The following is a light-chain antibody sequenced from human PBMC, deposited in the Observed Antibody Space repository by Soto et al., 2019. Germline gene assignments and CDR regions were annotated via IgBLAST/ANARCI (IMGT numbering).Light chain of an antibody. J-gene: IGLJ1*01. CDR3: WSYAGRNTYV. Sequence: QSALTKPPSASGSPRQSVSISCTGSSSNVGRYNYVSWYQQHPGKAPRLIIYEVDKRPSGVPDRFSGSKAGSTASLTVSGLQADDEADYYCWSYAGRNTYVFGPGTKVTVL. CDR1: SSNVGRYNY. CDR2: EVD. V-gene: IGLV2-8*01.